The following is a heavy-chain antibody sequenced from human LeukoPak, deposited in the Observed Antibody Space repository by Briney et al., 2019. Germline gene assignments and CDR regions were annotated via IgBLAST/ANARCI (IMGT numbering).Heavy chain of an antibody. V-gene: IGHV4-61*02. Sequence: SQTLSLTCTVSGGSISSGSYYWSWIRQPAGKGLEWIGRIYTSGSTNYSPSLKSRVTISVDTSKNQFSLKLSSVTAADTAVYYCARTIAAAGTGWFDPWGQGTLVTVSS. D-gene: IGHD6-13*01. CDR2: IYTSGST. J-gene: IGHJ5*02. CDR3: ARTIAAAGTGWFDP. CDR1: GGSISSGSYY.